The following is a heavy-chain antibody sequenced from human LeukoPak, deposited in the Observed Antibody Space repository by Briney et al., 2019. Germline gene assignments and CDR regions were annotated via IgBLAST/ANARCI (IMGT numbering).Heavy chain of an antibody. V-gene: IGHV4-39*01. Sequence: SETLSLTCTVSGGSISSSSDYWGWIRQAPGKGLEWIGSFFVSGSTHYNPSLRSRATLFVDTSKNQFSLKLTSMTAADAATYFCARQFATAAADTRGYFDYWGQGAVVAVSS. J-gene: IGHJ4*02. CDR3: ARQFATAAADTRGYFDY. D-gene: IGHD6-25*01. CDR2: FFVSGST. CDR1: GGSISSSSDY.